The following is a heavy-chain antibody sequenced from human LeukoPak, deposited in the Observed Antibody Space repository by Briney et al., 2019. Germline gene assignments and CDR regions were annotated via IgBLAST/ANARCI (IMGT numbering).Heavy chain of an antibody. D-gene: IGHD2/OR15-2a*01. Sequence: PSETLSLTCTVSGGSISTYYWSWIRQPAGKGLEWIGHIHTSGSTNYNPSFKSRVTMSVDTSKNQFSLKLSSVTAADTAVYYCARDSSTSQGDYWGQGTQVTVSS. CDR1: GGSISTYY. V-gene: IGHV4-4*07. CDR3: ARDSSTSQGDY. CDR2: IHTSGST. J-gene: IGHJ4*02.